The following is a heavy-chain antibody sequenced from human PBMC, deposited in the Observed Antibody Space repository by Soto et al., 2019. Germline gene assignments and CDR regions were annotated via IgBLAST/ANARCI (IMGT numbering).Heavy chain of an antibody. CDR1: GGSISSGGYS. CDR2: IYHSGST. Sequence: QLQLQESGSGLVKPSQTLSLTCAVSGGSISSGGYSWYWIRQPPGKGLEWIGYIYHSGSTYYNPSTKSRVXXXVXXSKNQFSLKLSSVPAADTAVYYCARGQTTVTTLDYWGQGTLVTVSS. J-gene: IGHJ4*02. CDR3: ARGQTTVTTLDY. D-gene: IGHD4-17*01. V-gene: IGHV4-30-2*01.